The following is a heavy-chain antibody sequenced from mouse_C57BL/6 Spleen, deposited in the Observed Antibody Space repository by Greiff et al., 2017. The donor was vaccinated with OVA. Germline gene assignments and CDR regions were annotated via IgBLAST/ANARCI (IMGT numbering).Heavy chain of an antibody. V-gene: IGHV5-4*01. CDR3: AREGGQLRPFAY. CDR1: GFTFSSYA. CDR2: ISDGGSYT. J-gene: IGHJ3*01. Sequence: EVKVEESGGGLVKPGGSLKLSCAASGFTFSSYAMSWVRQTPEKRLEWVANISDGGSYTYYPDNVKGRFTISRDNAKSNLYLQMSHLKSEDTAMYYCAREGGQLRPFAYWGQGTLVTVSA. D-gene: IGHD3-2*02.